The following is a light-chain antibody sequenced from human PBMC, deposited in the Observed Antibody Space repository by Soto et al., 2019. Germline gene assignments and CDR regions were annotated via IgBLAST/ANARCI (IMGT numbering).Light chain of an antibody. CDR2: DAS. J-gene: IGKJ2*01. V-gene: IGKV1-5*01. CDR3: QQFKSYLYT. Sequence: DIQMTQSPSTLSASVGDRVTITCRASQSIGRWLAWYQQKPGKAPKLLIYDASSLESGVPSRFSGSGSGTEFTLTISSLQPDEFATYYCQQFKSYLYTFGQGTKLEIK. CDR1: QSIGRW.